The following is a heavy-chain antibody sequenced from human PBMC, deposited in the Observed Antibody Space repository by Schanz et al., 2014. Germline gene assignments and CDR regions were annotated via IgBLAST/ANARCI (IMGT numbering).Heavy chain of an antibody. CDR2: ISHDGNNK. CDR1: GFTFSIYG. J-gene: IGHJ4*02. CDR3: AKDGRLPYYGTGSDFDY. Sequence: VQLLASGGGLVQPGGSLRLSCAASGFTFSIYGMSWVRQAPGKGLEWAALISHDGNNKHYVDSVEGRFTISRDNSKNTLYLQMNSLSAEDTAVYYCAKDGRLPYYGTGSDFDYWGQGTLVAVSS. V-gene: IGHV3-30*18. D-gene: IGHD3-22*01.